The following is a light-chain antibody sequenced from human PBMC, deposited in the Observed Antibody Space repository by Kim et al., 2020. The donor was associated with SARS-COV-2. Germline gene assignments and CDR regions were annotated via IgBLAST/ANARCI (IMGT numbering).Light chain of an antibody. Sequence: GQSITISCTGSSSDIGGDNYVSWFQQHPGKAPKLMIYDVTKWPSGISNRFSGSKSGNTASLTISGLQAEDEADYYCSSYSSSDAWVFGGGTQLTVL. CDR3: SSYSSSDAWV. CDR2: DVT. J-gene: IGLJ3*02. CDR1: SSDIGGDNY. V-gene: IGLV2-14*03.